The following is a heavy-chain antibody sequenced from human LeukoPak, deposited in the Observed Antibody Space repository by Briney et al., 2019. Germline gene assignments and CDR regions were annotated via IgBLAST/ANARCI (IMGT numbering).Heavy chain of an antibody. CDR1: GYSFTSYW. J-gene: IGHJ4*02. CDR2: IDPSDSYT. CDR3: ARHGYHYGSGSYLDC. D-gene: IGHD3-10*01. Sequence: GESLQISCQGSGYSFTSYWISWVRQMPGKGLEWMGRIDPSDSYTNHSPSFQGHVTISADKSISTAYLQWSSLKASDTAVYYCARHGYHYGSGSYLDCWGQGTLVTVSS. V-gene: IGHV5-10-1*01.